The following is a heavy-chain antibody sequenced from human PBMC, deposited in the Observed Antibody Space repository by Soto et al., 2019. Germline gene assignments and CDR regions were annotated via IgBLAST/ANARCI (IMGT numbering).Heavy chain of an antibody. Sequence: QVQLVESGGGVVQPGRSLRLSCATSGFSFSWYTMHWVRLAPGKGLEWVALISKDGSNKYYADSVKGRFSISRDNSKNTLYLQMDSLRPEDRALYYCAREAGVTLDYWGQGTLVTVSS. J-gene: IGHJ4*02. CDR3: AREAGVTLDY. D-gene: IGHD3-3*01. V-gene: IGHV3-30-3*01. CDR1: GFSFSWYT. CDR2: ISKDGSNK.